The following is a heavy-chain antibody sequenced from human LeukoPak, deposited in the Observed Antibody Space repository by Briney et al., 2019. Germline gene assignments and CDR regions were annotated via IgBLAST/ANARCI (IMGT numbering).Heavy chain of an antibody. D-gene: IGHD6-13*01. CDR3: ARSSSWSSDY. Sequence: SQTLSLTCTVSGGSISSGGYYWSWIRQHPGKGLEWTGYIYYSGSTYYNPSLKSRVTISVDTSNNQFSLKLSSVTAADTAVYYCARSSSWSSDYWGQGTLVTVSS. V-gene: IGHV4-31*03. J-gene: IGHJ4*02. CDR1: GGSISSGGYY. CDR2: IYYSGST.